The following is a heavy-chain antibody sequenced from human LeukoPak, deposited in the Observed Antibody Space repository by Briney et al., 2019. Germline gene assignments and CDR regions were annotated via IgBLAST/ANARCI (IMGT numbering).Heavy chain of an antibody. Sequence: GGSLRLSCAASGFTFSSNSMIWVRQALWKGLEWVSSISSSSSYIYYADSVKGRFTISRDNSKNTLYLQMNSLRAEDTAVYYCAKPVTGTTSDAFDIWGQGTMVTVSS. D-gene: IGHD1-20*01. V-gene: IGHV3-21*04. CDR1: GFTFSSNS. J-gene: IGHJ3*02. CDR2: ISSSSSYI. CDR3: AKPVTGTTSDAFDI.